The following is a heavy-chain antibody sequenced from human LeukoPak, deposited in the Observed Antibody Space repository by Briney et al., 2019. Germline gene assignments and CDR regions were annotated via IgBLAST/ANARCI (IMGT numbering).Heavy chain of an antibody. CDR3: ARSVAKTLGYCSSTSCYGLHAFDI. Sequence: SQTLSLTCAVSGYSISSGYYWGWIRQPPGKGLEWIGTIYHSESTYYNPSLKSRVTISVDPSKNQFSLKLSSVTDADTAVYYCARSVAKTLGYCSSTSCYGLHAFDIWGQGTMVTVSS. CDR1: GYSISSGYY. CDR2: IYHSEST. D-gene: IGHD2-2*01. V-gene: IGHV4-38-2*01. J-gene: IGHJ3*02.